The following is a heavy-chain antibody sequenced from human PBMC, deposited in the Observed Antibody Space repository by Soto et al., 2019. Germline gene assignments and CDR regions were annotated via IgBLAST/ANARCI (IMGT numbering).Heavy chain of an antibody. D-gene: IGHD3-16*01. Sequence: ASANVSCKASGYTFTSYGISWVRQSPGQGLEWMGWINGYNGNTNYAQKLQGRVTMTTDTSTTTAYMEVRSLISDDTAVYLCGRDGTFGRGFVPWGPGRQVTVPS. V-gene: IGHV1-18*01. CDR2: INGYNGNT. J-gene: IGHJ5*02. CDR3: GRDGTFGRGFVP. CDR1: GYTFTSYG.